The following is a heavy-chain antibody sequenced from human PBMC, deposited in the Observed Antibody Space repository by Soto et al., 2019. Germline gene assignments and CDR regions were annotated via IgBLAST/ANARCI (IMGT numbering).Heavy chain of an antibody. V-gene: IGHV3-21*01. CDR2: ISSSSSYI. D-gene: IGHD4-4*01. J-gene: IGHJ4*02. Sequence: PGGSLRLSCSASGFTFSSYSMNWVRQAPGKGLEWVSSISSSSSYIYYADSVKGRFTISRDNAKNSLYLQMNSLRAEDTAVYYCARVVYSNGSWYFDYWGQGTLVTVSS. CDR1: GFTFSSYS. CDR3: ARVVYSNGSWYFDY.